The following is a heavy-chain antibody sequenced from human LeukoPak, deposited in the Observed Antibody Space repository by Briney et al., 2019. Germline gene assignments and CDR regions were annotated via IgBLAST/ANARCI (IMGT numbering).Heavy chain of an antibody. V-gene: IGHV3-23*01. J-gene: IGHJ4*02. D-gene: IGHD6-19*01. CDR3: AKDHPSSGWPAFDY. CDR1: GFTFSSYW. CDR2: ISNIDKT. Sequence: GGSLRLSCAASGFTFSSYWMSWVRQAPGKGLEWVSSISNIDKTYYADSVRGRFTISRDSSENTVSLQMDSLRAEDTALYFCAKDHPSSGWPAFDYWGQGTLVTVSS.